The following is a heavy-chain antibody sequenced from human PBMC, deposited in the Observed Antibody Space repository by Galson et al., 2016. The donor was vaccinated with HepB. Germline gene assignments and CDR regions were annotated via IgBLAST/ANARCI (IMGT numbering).Heavy chain of an antibody. J-gene: IGHJ4*02. CDR1: GFTFSSYG. CDR2: IWFDGSNR. Sequence: SLRLSCAASGFTFSSYGMHWVRQAPGKGLEWMAVIWFDGSNRYYADSVKGRFTISRDNSKNTVYMQMSSLRVEDTAFYYCARDYYDVSGYQWGLDHWGQGTLVTVSS. D-gene: IGHD3-22*01. CDR3: ARDYYDVSGYQWGLDH. V-gene: IGHV3-33*01.